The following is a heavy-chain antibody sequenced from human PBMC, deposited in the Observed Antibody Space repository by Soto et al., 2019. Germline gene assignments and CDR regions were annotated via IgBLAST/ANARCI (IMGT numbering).Heavy chain of an antibody. CDR1: GGSISSYY. CDR2: IYYSGST. D-gene: IGHD4-17*01. J-gene: IGHJ4*02. CDR3: ARRYGYYFDY. V-gene: IGHV4-59*08. Sequence: KTSETLSLTCTVSGGSISSYYWSWIRQPPGKGLEWIGYIYYSGSTNYNPSLKSRVTISVDTSKNQLSLKLSSVTAADTAVYYCARRYGYYFDYWGQGTLVTVSS.